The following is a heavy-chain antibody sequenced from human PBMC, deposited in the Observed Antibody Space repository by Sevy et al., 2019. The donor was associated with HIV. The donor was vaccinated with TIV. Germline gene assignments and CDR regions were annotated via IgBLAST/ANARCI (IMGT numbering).Heavy chain of an antibody. D-gene: IGHD4-17*01. CDR1: GYTFTSYA. Sequence: ASVKVSCKASGYTFTSYAMHWVRQAPGQRLEWMGWINAGNGNTKYSQKFQGRVTITRDKSASTAYMELSRLRSEDTAVYYCARVGNYGDYVDYYYYGMDVWGQGTTVTVSS. V-gene: IGHV1-3*01. CDR2: INAGNGNT. J-gene: IGHJ6*02. CDR3: ARVGNYGDYVDYYYYGMDV.